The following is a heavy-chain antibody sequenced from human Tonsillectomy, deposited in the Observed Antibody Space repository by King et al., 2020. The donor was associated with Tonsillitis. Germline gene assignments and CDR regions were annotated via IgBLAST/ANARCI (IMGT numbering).Heavy chain of an antibody. Sequence: QLVQSGAEVKKPGASVKVSCKASGYTFTGYYMHWVRQAPGQGLEWMGWINPNSGGTNYAQKFQGWVTMTRDTSISTAYMELSRLRSDDTAVYYCARGPPLTVFGVVNPRGDAFDIWGQGTMVTVSS. CDR2: INPNSGGT. D-gene: IGHD3-3*01. V-gene: IGHV1-2*04. CDR1: GYTFTGYY. J-gene: IGHJ3*02. CDR3: ARGPPLTVFGVVNPRGDAFDI.